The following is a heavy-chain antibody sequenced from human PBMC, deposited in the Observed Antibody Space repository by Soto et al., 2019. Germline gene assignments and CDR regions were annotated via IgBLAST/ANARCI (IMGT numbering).Heavy chain of an antibody. Sequence: SETLSLTCAVYGGSFSGYYWSWIRQPPGKGLEWIGEINHSGSTNYNPSLKGRVTISVDTSKNQFSLKLSSVTAADTAVYYCAKEGYLYSYGAGFFDYWGQGTLVTVSS. V-gene: IGHV4-34*01. CDR2: INHSGST. CDR3: AKEGYLYSYGAGFFDY. J-gene: IGHJ4*02. D-gene: IGHD5-18*01. CDR1: GGSFSGYY.